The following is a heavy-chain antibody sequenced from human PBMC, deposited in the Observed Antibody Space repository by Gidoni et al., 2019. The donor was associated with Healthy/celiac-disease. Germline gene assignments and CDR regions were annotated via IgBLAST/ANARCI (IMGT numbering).Heavy chain of an antibody. Sequence: EVQLVASGGGLVPPGRSLRLTCAASGFTFDDYAMHWVRQAPGKGLEWVSGISWNSGSIGYADSVKGRFTISRDNAKNSLYLQMNSLRAEDTALYYCAKGPMIVVAAYYFDYWGQGTLVTVSS. V-gene: IGHV3-9*01. J-gene: IGHJ4*02. CDR3: AKGPMIVVAAYYFDY. CDR1: GFTFDDYA. CDR2: ISWNSGSI. D-gene: IGHD3-22*01.